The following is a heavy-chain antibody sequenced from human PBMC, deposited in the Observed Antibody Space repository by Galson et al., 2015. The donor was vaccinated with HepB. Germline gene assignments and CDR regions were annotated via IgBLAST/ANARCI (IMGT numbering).Heavy chain of an antibody. CDR2: ITSTSLYI. V-gene: IGHV3-21*01. D-gene: IGHD6-19*01. J-gene: IGHJ4*02. CDR1: GFTSSLYT. Sequence: SLRLSCAASGFTSSLYTLNWVRQAPGTGLEWVSSITSTSLYIYYGDSLQGRFTITRDNAKNSLYLHMSSLGAEDTAVYYCVSSSILVAGRTEFDYWGLGTLVTVSS. CDR3: VSSSILVAGRTEFDY.